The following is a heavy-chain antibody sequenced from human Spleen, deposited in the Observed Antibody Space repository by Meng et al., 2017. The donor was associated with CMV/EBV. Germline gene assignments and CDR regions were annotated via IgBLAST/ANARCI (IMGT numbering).Heavy chain of an antibody. V-gene: IGHV3-23*03. J-gene: IGHJ6*02. CDR3: ARDSRYYDFWSGYYSLMDV. D-gene: IGHD3-3*01. CDR1: GFAFSSDA. Sequence: GESLKISCRTSGFAFSSDAMHWVRQAPGKGLEWVSLIYNGGGSTHYADSVKGRFTISRDDSKNTLFLQMNSLRAEDTAVYYCARDSRYYDFWSGYYSLMDVWGQGTTVTVSS. CDR2: IYNGGGST.